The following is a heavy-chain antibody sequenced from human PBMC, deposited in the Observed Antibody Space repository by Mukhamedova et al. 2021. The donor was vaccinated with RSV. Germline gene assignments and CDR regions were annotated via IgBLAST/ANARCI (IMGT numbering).Heavy chain of an antibody. Sequence: SSYAMHWVRQAPGKGLEWVAVISYDGSNKYYADSVKGRFTISRDNSKNTLYLHMNSLRAEDTAVYYCASGGGLQLWLPSDYWGQ. CDR1: SSYA. D-gene: IGHD5-18*01. J-gene: IGHJ4*02. V-gene: IGHV3-30*04. CDR3: ASGGGLQLWLPSDY. CDR2: ISYDGSNK.